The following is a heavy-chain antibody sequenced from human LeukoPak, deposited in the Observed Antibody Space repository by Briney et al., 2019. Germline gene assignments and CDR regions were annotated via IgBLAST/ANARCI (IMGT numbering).Heavy chain of an antibody. CDR2: ISTSGRTI. CDR1: GFTFSTYE. CDR3: ASYIRAPFDI. Sequence: SGGSLRLSCAASGFTFSTYEMNWVRQAPGRGLKWVSYISTSGRTIYYADSAKGRFTISRDNAKNSLYLQMNSLRAEDTAVYYCASYIRAPFDIWGQGTMVTVSS. J-gene: IGHJ3*02. V-gene: IGHV3-48*03. D-gene: IGHD3-10*01.